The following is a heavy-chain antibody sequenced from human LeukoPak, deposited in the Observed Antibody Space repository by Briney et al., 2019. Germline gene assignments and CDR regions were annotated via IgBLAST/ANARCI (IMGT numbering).Heavy chain of an antibody. CDR3: AKDRPAYCGGDCYYFDY. J-gene: IGHJ4*02. CDR1: GFTSSSYG. Sequence: GRSLRLSCAASGFTSSSYGMHWVRQAPGKGLEWVAVISYDGSNKYYADSVKGRFTISRDNSKNTLYLQMNSLRAEDTAVYYCAKDRPAYCGGDCYYFDYWGRGTLVTVSS. V-gene: IGHV3-30*18. D-gene: IGHD2-21*02. CDR2: ISYDGSNK.